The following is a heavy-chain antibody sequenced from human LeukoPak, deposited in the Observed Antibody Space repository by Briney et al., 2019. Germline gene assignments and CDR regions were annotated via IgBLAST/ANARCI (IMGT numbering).Heavy chain of an antibody. CDR3: ARAGHLGGSYPGYYYYMDV. V-gene: IGHV3-21*01. Sequence: GGSLRLSCAASGFTFSSYSMNWVRQAPGKGLEWVSSISSSSSYIYYADSVKGRFTISRDNAKNSLYLQMNSLRAEDTAVYYCARAGHLGGSYPGYYYYMDVWGKGTTVTVSS. CDR1: GFTFSSYS. CDR2: ISSSSSYI. D-gene: IGHD1-26*01. J-gene: IGHJ6*03.